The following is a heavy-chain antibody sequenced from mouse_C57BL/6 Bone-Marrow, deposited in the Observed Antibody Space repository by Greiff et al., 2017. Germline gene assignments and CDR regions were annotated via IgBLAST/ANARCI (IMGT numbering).Heavy chain of an antibody. J-gene: IGHJ4*01. V-gene: IGHV1-61*01. CDR2: IYPSDSET. CDR3: ARIGSSYNYYAMDY. CDR1: GYTFTSYW. D-gene: IGHD1-1*01. Sequence: VQLQQPGAELVRPGSSVKLSCKASGYTFTSYWMDWVKQRPGQGLEWIGNIYPSDSETHYNQKFKDKATLTVDKSSSTAYMQLSSLTSEDSAVYYCARIGSSYNYYAMDYRGQGTSVTVSS.